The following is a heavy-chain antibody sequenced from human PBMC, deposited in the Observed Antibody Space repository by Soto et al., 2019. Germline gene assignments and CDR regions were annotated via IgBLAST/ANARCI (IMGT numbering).Heavy chain of an antibody. V-gene: IGHV3-64D*06. CDR1: GFTFSSYA. CDR3: VKDPFSSGWYYYYYGMDV. J-gene: IGHJ6*02. CDR2: ISSNGGST. D-gene: IGHD6-19*01. Sequence: PGGSLRLSCSASGFTFSSYAMHWVRQAPGKGLEYVSAISSNGGSTYYADSVKGRSTISRDNSKNTLYLQMSSLRAEDTAVYYCVKDPFSSGWYYYYYGMDVWGQGTTVTVSS.